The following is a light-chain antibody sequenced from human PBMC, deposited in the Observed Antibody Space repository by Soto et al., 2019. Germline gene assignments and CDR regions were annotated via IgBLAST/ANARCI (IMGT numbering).Light chain of an antibody. CDR3: QQNAALPPT. V-gene: IGKV3-20*01. J-gene: IGKJ1*01. CDR2: DIS. Sequence: EVVLTQSSGTLSLSPGESATLSCRASQSVSSNYLAWYQQKPAQAPRLLIYDISSRATGIPDRFSGSGSGTDFTLTISRLEPEDFAVYYCQQNAALPPTFGQGTKVEIK. CDR1: QSVSSNY.